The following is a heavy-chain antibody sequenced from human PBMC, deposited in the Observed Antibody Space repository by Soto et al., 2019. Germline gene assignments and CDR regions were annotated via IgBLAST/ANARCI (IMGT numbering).Heavy chain of an antibody. Sequence: PSETLSLTCTVSGGSITGGSISSTTYYWGWMRQPPGKGLEWIASFFIGGNTYYNPSLKSRVTTSVDTSKNEFSLRLSSVTAADTAVYYCARHNPASTVFGIVLSLRYWGHGTLVTVSS. CDR1: GGSITGGSISSTTYY. V-gene: IGHV4-39*01. CDR3: ARHNPASTVFGIVLSLRY. J-gene: IGHJ4*01. CDR2: FFIGGNT. D-gene: IGHD3-3*01.